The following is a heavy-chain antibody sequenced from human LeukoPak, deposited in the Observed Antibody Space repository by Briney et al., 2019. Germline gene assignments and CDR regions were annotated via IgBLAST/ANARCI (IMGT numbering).Heavy chain of an antibody. CDR3: ASRKLGYCSSTSCPTLDY. CDR1: GGSISSGGYY. CDR2: IYYSGST. Sequence: PSEPLSLTCTVSGGSISSGGYYWSWIRQHPGKGLEWIGYIYYSGSTYYNPSLKSRVTISVDTSKNQFSLKLSSVTAADTAVYYCASRKLGYCSSTSCPTLDYWGQGTLVTVSS. V-gene: IGHV4-31*03. J-gene: IGHJ4*02. D-gene: IGHD2-2*01.